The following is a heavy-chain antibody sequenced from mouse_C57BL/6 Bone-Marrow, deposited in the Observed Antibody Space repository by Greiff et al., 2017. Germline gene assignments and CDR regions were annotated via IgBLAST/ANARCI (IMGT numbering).Heavy chain of an antibody. V-gene: IGHV3-6*01. CDR2: ISYDGSN. CDR1: GYSITSGYY. D-gene: IGHD1-1*01. CDR3: AGGSSSFAY. Sequence: EVQLQESGPGLVKPSQSLSLTCSVTGYSITSGYYWNWIRQFPGNKLEWMGYISYDGSNNYNPSLKNRISITRDTSKNQFFLKLNSVTTEDTATYYCAGGSSSFAYWGQGTLVTVSA. J-gene: IGHJ3*01.